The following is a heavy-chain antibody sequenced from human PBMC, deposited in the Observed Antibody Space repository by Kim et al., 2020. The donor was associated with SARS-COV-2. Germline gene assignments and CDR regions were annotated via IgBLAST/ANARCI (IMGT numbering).Heavy chain of an antibody. CDR3: TRIPAPPLAFWDAFD. CDR2: IRSKANSYAT. Sequence: GGSLRLSCAASGFTFSGSPLHWVRQASRKGLEWVGRIRSKANSYATGYAASGKGRFTISRDDSKNTAYLEMRGRKTEDTALDYGTRIPAPPLAFWDAFD. CDR1: GFTFSGSP. J-gene: IGHJ3*02. V-gene: IGHV3-73*01. D-gene: IGHD3-3*02.